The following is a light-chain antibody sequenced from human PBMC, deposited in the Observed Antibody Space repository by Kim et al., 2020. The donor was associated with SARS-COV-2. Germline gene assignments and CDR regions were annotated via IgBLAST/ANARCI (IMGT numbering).Light chain of an antibody. CDR1: KLGDKY. V-gene: IGLV3-1*01. Sequence: VTPGQTASITCSGDKLGDKYACWYQQKPGQSPVLVIYEDTKRPSGIPERFSGSNSGNTATLTISGTQAMDEADYYCQAWDSSTWVFGGGTKRTVL. J-gene: IGLJ2*01. CDR3: QAWDSSTWV. CDR2: EDT.